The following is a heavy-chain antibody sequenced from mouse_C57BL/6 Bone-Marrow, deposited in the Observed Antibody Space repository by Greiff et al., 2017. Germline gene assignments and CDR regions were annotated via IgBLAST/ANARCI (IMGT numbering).Heavy chain of an antibody. V-gene: IGHV1-19*01. CDR1: GYTFTDYY. Sequence: EVQLVESGPVLVKPGASVKMSCKASGYTFTDYYMNWVKQSHGKSLEWIGVINPYNGGTSYNQKFKGKATLTVDKSSSTAYMELNSLTSEDSAVYYCAGGFGTKGAMDYWGQGTSVTVSS. J-gene: IGHJ4*01. CDR2: INPYNGGT. D-gene: IGHD1-1*01. CDR3: AGGFGTKGAMDY.